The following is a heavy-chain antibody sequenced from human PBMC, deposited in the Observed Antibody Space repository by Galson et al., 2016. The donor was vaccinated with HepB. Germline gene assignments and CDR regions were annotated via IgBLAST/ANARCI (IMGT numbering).Heavy chain of an antibody. Sequence: QSGAEVKKPGESLRISCKGSGYSFTNYWISWVRQMPGKGLEWVAIIDPSDSDTKYSPSFQGQVTISADKSVNTAYLQWSSLQASDTAMYFCARLGFYDSGIDYWGQGTVVIVSS. CDR3: ARLGFYDSGIDY. CDR1: GYSFTNYW. V-gene: IGHV5-51*01. D-gene: IGHD3-22*01. CDR2: IDPSDSDT. J-gene: IGHJ4*02.